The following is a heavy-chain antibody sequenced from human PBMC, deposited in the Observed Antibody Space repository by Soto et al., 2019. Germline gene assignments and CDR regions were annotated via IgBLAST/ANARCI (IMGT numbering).Heavy chain of an antibody. J-gene: IGHJ4*02. V-gene: IGHV4-31*03. CDR1: GGSINSGDSY. CDR2: INYRGST. Sequence: QVQLQESGPGLVRPSQTLSLICTVSGGSINSGDSYWNWIRQHPEKGLEWIGYINYRGSTFYNPSLKSRIIISVDTSKNQFSLKLSTVTAADTAVYDCARDAPGVAPYGGQGTLVTVSS. D-gene: IGHD2-15*01. CDR3: ARDAPGVAPY.